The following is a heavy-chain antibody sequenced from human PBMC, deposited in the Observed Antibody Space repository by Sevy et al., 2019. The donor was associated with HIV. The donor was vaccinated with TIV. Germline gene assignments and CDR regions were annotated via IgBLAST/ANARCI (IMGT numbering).Heavy chain of an antibody. V-gene: IGHV3-23*01. Sequence: GGSLRLSCATSGFSFRSYVISWVRQAPGKGLEWVSAISPNGGSTYYAYSVKGRFTISRDNSKNTLDLEMNSLRAEDTAVYYCAKMSGSYLGLDSWGQGALVTVSS. CDR3: AKMSGSYLGLDS. J-gene: IGHJ4*02. CDR2: ISPNGGST. CDR1: GFSFRSYV. D-gene: IGHD1-26*01.